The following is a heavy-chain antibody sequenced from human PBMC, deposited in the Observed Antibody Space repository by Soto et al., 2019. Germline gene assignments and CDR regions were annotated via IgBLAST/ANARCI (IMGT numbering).Heavy chain of an antibody. V-gene: IGHV4-59*01. D-gene: IGHD5-18*01. J-gene: IGHJ4*02. Sequence: SETLSLTCTVSGGTISSWYWSWIRQPPGKGLEWIGYIYYSGSTNYNPSLKSRVTISVDTSKNQFSLKLSSVTAADTAVYYCARLGGYSYGYYFDYWGQGTLVTVSS. CDR1: GGTISSWY. CDR3: ARLGGYSYGYYFDY. CDR2: IYYSGST.